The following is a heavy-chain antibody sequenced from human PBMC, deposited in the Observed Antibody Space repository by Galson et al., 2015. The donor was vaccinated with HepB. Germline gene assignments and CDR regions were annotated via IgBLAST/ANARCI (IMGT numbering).Heavy chain of an antibody. D-gene: IGHD6-6*01. J-gene: IGHJ6*02. CDR1: GFSFSSYA. V-gene: IGHV3-23*01. CDR2: ISGNGGDT. Sequence: SLRLSCAASGFSFSSYAMTWVRQAPGKGLQWVSSISGNGGDTKYGDSVKGRFTIFRDKAKSTLYLQMNSLRAEDTAVYYCAKGAYFSSSSLYGMDVWGQGTAVTVSS. CDR3: AKGAYFSSSSLYGMDV.